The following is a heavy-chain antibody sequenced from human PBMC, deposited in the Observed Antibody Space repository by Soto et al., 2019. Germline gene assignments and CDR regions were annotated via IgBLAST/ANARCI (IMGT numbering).Heavy chain of an antibody. V-gene: IGHV1-69*13. D-gene: IGHD3-22*01. CDR2: IIPIFGTA. J-gene: IGHJ5*02. Sequence: GASVKVSCKASGGTFSSYAISWVRQAPGQGLEWMGGIIPIFGTANYAQKFQGRVTITADESTSTAYMELSSLRSEDTAVYYCARVSAPHLLQDLNWFDPWGQGTLVTVSS. CDR3: ARVSAPHLLQDLNWFDP. CDR1: GGTFSSYA.